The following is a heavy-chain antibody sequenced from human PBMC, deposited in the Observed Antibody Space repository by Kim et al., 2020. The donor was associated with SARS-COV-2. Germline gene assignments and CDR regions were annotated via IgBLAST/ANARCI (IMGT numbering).Heavy chain of an antibody. Sequence: TNYQPPLKSRVTISEDTSKNQFSLKLSSVTAADTAVYYCASSGYDYYFDYWGQGTLVTVSS. CDR3: ASSGYDYYFDY. V-gene: IGHV4-4*09. CDR2: T. D-gene: IGHD5-12*01. J-gene: IGHJ4*02.